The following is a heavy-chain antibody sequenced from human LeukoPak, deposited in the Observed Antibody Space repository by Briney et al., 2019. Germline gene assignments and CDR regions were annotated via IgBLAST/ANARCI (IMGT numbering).Heavy chain of an antibody. V-gene: IGHV4-59*01. J-gene: IGHJ3*02. Sequence: SETLSLTCTVSGGSISTYYCSWIRQPPGKGLEWIGYIYYSGSTNYNPSLKSRVTISVDTSKNQFSLKLSSVTAADTAVYYCARGRYTYGFFSNDAFDIWGQGTMVTVSS. CDR1: GGSISTYY. CDR3: ARGRYTYGFFSNDAFDI. CDR2: IYYSGST. D-gene: IGHD5-18*01.